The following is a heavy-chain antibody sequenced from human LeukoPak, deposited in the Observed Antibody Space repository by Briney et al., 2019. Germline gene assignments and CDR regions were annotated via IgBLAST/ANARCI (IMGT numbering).Heavy chain of an antibody. J-gene: IGHJ1*01. Sequence: SVKVSCKASGDTFRKSAITWVRQAPGQGLEWMGGIIPMFNTEKYAQKFQGRVSITADESTNTAYMELSSLRAEDTAVYYCAKGGARYCSSTSCPPQHWGQGTLVTVSS. CDR2: IIPMFNTE. D-gene: IGHD2-2*01. CDR3: AKGGARYCSSTSCPPQH. CDR1: GDTFRKSA. V-gene: IGHV1-69*13.